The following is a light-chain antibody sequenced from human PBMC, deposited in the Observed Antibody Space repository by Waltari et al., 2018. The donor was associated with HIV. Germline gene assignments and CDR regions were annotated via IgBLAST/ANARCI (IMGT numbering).Light chain of an antibody. CDR2: AAS. J-gene: IGKJ4*01. CDR3: QQYHTYPHT. Sequence: EIQMSQSPNSLSASVGDRGPITCRASQGITSWLAWYQQKPEKAPKSLIYAASSLQSGVPSRFSGSGSGTDFILTISSLQPEDFATYYCQQYHTYPHTFGGGTRVQIK. CDR1: QGITSW. V-gene: IGKV1D-16*01.